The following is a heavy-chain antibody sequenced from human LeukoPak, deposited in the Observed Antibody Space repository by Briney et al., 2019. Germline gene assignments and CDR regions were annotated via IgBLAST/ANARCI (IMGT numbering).Heavy chain of an antibody. CDR3: ARGETPPTIGSDWHGFDY. D-gene: IGHD6-19*01. Sequence: GGSLRLSCAASGFTFSHYGMHWVRQAPGKGLEWVAFIRYDGSNTYYADSVKGRFTISRDNSKNTLYVQMNSLRAEDTAVYYCARGETPPTIGSDWHGFDYWGQGTLVTVSS. CDR1: GFTFSHYG. V-gene: IGHV3-30*02. J-gene: IGHJ4*02. CDR2: IRYDGSNT.